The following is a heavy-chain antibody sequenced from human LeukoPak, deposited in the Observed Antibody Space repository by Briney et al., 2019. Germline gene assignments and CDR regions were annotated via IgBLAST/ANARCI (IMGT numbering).Heavy chain of an antibody. CDR1: GLTFSNYG. D-gene: IGHD3-10*01. Sequence: GGTLRLSCAASGLTFSNYGMSWVRQAPGKGLERVSAISGRADLTFYADSVKGRFTISRDNSKNTLYLQMNSLRAEDTAVYYCAKRGPGSPQSGKYYFDYWGQGTLVTVSS. V-gene: IGHV3-23*01. CDR2: ISGRADLT. CDR3: AKRGPGSPQSGKYYFDY. J-gene: IGHJ4*02.